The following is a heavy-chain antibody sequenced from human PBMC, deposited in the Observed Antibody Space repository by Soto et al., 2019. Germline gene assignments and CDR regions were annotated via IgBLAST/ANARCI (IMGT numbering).Heavy chain of an antibody. CDR3: VLCRGSGFNWFDP. CDR1: VGSISSGGYY. V-gene: IGHV4-31*03. J-gene: IGHJ5*02. Sequence: TLSLTCTVSVGSISSGGYYWSWILQHPGKGLEWIGYIYYSGSTYYNPSLKSRVTISVDTSKNQFSLKLSSVTAADTAVYYCVLCRGSGFNWFDPWGQGTLVTVSS. CDR2: IYYSGST. D-gene: IGHD3-10*01.